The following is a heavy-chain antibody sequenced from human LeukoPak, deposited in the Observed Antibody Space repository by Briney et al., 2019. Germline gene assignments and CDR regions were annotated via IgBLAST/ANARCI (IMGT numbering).Heavy chain of an antibody. D-gene: IGHD4-17*01. V-gene: IGHV3-23*01. J-gene: IGHJ6*02. Sequence: GGSLRLSCAASGFTFSSYAMSWVRQAPGKGLEWVSAISGSGGSTYYADSVKGRFTISRDNSKTTLYLQMNSLRAEDTAVYYCAKAILIYGDYGMDVWGQGTTVTVSS. CDR1: GFTFSSYA. CDR3: AKAILIYGDYGMDV. CDR2: ISGSGGST.